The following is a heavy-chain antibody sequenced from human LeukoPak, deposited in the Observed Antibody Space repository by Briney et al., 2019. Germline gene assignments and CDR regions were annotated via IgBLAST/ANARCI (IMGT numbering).Heavy chain of an antibody. CDR2: INPNSGGT. D-gene: IGHD2-15*01. V-gene: IGHV1-2*02. Sequence: ASVKVSCKASGYTFTGYYMQWVRQAPGQGLEGMVWINPNSGGTNYAQKFQGRVTMTRDTSISKAYMELSRLRSDDAAVYYCASGYCSGGSCYPFDYWGQGTLVTVSS. J-gene: IGHJ4*02. CDR1: GYTFTGYY. CDR3: ASGYCSGGSCYPFDY.